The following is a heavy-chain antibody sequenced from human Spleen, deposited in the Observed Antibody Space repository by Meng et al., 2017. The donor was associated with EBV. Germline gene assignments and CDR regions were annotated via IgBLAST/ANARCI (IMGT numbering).Heavy chain of an antibody. V-gene: IGHV4-30-4*01. CDR1: GDSTSIGAYY. D-gene: IGHD3-16*02. Sequence: QWEGPGLGLGKPSQTLSSTGDVFGDSTSIGAYYWTWIRQPPGKGLGWIGYIFYSGSTYYNPSIKSRLTISIDTSKNQFSLKLSSVTAADTAVYYCARGGLGELSFYWWGQGTLVTVSS. CDR3: ARGGLGELSFYW. CDR2: IFYSGST. J-gene: IGHJ4*02.